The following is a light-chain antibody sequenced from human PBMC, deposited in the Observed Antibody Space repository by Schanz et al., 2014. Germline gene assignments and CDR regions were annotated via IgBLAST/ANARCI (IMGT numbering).Light chain of an antibody. J-gene: IGLJ2*01. CDR2: DVS. CDR1: SSDVGGYNY. CDR3: CSYTSSNILL. V-gene: IGLV2-14*01. Sequence: QSALTQPASVSGSPGQSITISCTGTSSDVGGYNYVSWYQQHPGKAPKLMIYDVSNRPSGVSNRFSGSKSGNTASLTISGLQAEDEADYYCCSYTSSNILLFGGGTKLTVL.